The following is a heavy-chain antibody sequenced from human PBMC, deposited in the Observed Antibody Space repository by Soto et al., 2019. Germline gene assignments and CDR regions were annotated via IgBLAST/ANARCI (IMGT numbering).Heavy chain of an antibody. D-gene: IGHD5-12*01. CDR1: GASISSGDYF. Sequence: QVHLEESGPGLVKPSQTLSLTCTVSGASISSGDYFWSWIRQSPGKGLEWIGYIYDSGSSYYNPSLKSRVTMSVETSKDQFSLELRSVTAADTAVYYCAREQGYTSGPKNVDYWGQGTLVTVSS. CDR2: IYDSGSS. V-gene: IGHV4-30-4*01. J-gene: IGHJ4*02. CDR3: AREQGYTSGPKNVDY.